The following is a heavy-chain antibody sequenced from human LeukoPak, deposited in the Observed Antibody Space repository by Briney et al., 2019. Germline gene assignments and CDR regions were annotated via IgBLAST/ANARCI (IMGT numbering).Heavy chain of an antibody. D-gene: IGHD3-3*01. CDR2: ISGSGSRT. J-gene: IGHJ5*02. V-gene: IGHV3-23*01. Sequence: GGSLRLSCVVSGFTFSSYAMSWVRQAPGTGLEWVSVISGSGSRTYYGDSVKGRFTISRDNSKNTLYLQMNSLRAEDTAVYYSAKVYDFWSGYNWFDPWGQGTLVTVSS. CDR3: AKVYDFWSGYNWFDP. CDR1: GFTFSSYA.